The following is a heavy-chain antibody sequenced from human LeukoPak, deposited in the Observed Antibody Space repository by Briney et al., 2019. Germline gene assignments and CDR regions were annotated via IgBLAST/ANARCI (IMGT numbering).Heavy chain of an antibody. V-gene: IGHV3-74*01. CDR1: GFTFSSYW. CDR2: INSDGSTT. J-gene: IGHJ6*02. D-gene: IGHD2-15*01. Sequence: PGGSLRLSCAASGFTFSSYWMHWVRQAPGKGLVWVSRINSDGSTTSYADSVKGRFTTSRDNAKNTLYLQMNSLRAEDTAVYYCARVRASYCSGGSCYPTDYYYGMDVWGQATTVTVSS. CDR3: ARVRASYCSGGSCYPTDYYYGMDV.